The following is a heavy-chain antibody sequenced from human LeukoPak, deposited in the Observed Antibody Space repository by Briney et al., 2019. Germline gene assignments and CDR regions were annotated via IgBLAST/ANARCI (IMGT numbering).Heavy chain of an antibody. D-gene: IGHD5-24*01. Sequence: PSETLSPTYSVVCDSFNEYYWNWVRQPPGEGLQWIGYIYHNGNSNYNPSLKGQLTISVDTAKNQFSLKLTSVTASDTAVYYCARDGGLQSHFDYWGQGARVTVSS. CDR3: ARDGGLQSHFDY. V-gene: IGHV4-59*01. CDR2: IYHNGNS. CDR1: CDSFNEYY. J-gene: IGHJ4*02.